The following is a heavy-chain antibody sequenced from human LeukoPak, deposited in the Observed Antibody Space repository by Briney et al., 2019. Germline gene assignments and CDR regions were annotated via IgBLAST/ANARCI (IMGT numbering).Heavy chain of an antibody. D-gene: IGHD2-15*01. Sequence: GGSLRLSCAASGFTFSDYYMSWIRQAPGKGLEWVSYISSSGSTIYYADSVKGRFTISRDNAKNSLYLQMNSLRAEDTAVYYCATRSGRPLDYYYMDVWGKGTTVTVSS. J-gene: IGHJ6*03. CDR2: ISSSGSTI. CDR3: ATRSGRPLDYYYMDV. CDR1: GFTFSDYY. V-gene: IGHV3-11*04.